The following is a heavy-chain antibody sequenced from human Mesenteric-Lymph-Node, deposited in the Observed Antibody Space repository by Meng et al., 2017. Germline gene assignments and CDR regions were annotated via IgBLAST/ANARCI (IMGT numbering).Heavy chain of an antibody. CDR1: GYTFTSYA. Sequence: ASVKVSCEASGYTFTSYAMHWVRQAPGQRLEWMGWINAGNGNTKYSQKFQGRVTITRDTSASTAYMELSSLRSEDTAVYYCARASGELSLYHLWGQGTLVTVSS. D-gene: IGHD3-16*02. V-gene: IGHV1-3*01. CDR2: INAGNGNT. J-gene: IGHJ4*02. CDR3: ARASGELSLYHL.